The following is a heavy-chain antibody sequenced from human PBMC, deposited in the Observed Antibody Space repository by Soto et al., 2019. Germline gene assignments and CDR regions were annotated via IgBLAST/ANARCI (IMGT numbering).Heavy chain of an antibody. CDR3: EVRPRIFGVAPDY. CDR1: GYTLTGYY. CDR2: INPNSGGT. J-gene: IGHJ4*02. D-gene: IGHD3-3*01. Sequence: QVQLVQSGAEVKKPGASVKVSCKASGYTLTGYYMHWVRQAPGQGLEWMGWINPNSGGTNYAQKFQGRVTITRDTSISTAYMELSRLRSDDTAVYYCEVRPRIFGVAPDYWGQGTLVTVSS. V-gene: IGHV1-2*02.